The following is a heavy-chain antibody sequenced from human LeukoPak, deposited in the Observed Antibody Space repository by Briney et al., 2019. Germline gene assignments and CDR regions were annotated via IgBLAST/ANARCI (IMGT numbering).Heavy chain of an antibody. D-gene: IGHD2-15*01. CDR3: ALAGVAATIDY. V-gene: IGHV5-10-1*01. Sequence: GESLKISCKGSGYSFTSYWICWVRQMPGKGLEWMGRIDPSDSYTNYSPSFQGHVTISADKSISTAYLQWSSLKASDTAMYYCALAGVAATIDYWGQGTLVTVSS. CDR1: GYSFTSYW. CDR2: IDPSDSYT. J-gene: IGHJ4*02.